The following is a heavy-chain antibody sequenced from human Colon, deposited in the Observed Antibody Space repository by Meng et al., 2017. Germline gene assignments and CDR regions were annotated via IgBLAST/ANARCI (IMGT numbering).Heavy chain of an antibody. CDR1: GDSVSSKTAV. D-gene: IGHD3-16*02. J-gene: IGHJ4*02. CDR3: TRGLEFYRFEY. V-gene: IGHV6-1*01. CDR2: TYYRAKWNH. Sequence: PLKQSGPRLATPSHHPSLTCAISGDSVSSKTAVWNWIRQSPSRGLEWLGRTYYRAKWNHDYAESLRGRITINPDTSNNQISLQLNSVTPEDTAVYYCTRGLEFYRFEYWGQGTLVTV.